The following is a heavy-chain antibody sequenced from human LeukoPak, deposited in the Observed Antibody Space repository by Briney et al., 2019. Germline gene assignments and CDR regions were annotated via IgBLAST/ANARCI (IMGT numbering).Heavy chain of an antibody. Sequence: GGSLRLSCAASGFTFSTFSMNWVRQAPGKGLEWVSSISGSSNYIFYADSVKGRFTISRDNAKNSLYLQMNSLRAEDTAVYYCARGSTLGSCTSSSCHNWFDPWGQGTLVTVSS. V-gene: IGHV3-21*01. J-gene: IGHJ5*02. D-gene: IGHD2-2*01. CDR1: GFTFSTFS. CDR2: ISGSSNYI. CDR3: ARGSTLGSCTSSSCHNWFDP.